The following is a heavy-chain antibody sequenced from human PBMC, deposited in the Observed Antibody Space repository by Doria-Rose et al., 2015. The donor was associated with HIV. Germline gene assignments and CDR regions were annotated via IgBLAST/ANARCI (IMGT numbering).Heavy chain of an antibody. CDR1: GASVSSRGYY. CDR3: ARMGSYRELDY. D-gene: IGHD3-3*01. V-gene: IGHV4-31*03. J-gene: IGHJ4*02. Sequence: TCSASGASVSSRGYYWNWIRQVPGKGLESLGYTYYTGTSDYSPSLKSRLNMAVDTSRNQFSLKLSFVTVADTAVYYCARMGSYRELDYWGQGALVIVPA. CDR2: TYYTGTS.